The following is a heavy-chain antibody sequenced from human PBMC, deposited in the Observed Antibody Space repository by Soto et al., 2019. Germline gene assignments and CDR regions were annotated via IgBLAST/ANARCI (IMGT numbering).Heavy chain of an antibody. J-gene: IGHJ4*02. V-gene: IGHV4-59*01. D-gene: IGHD3-3*01. Sequence: SETLSLTCTVSGVSITSYFWSWIRQTPGKGLDWIGSISFSGATYSNPSLKGRAALSVDTSENHLSLTLNSVTSADTAVYFCARDPRDRHKRSLELWGQANQVTVST. CDR1: GVSITSYF. CDR2: ISFSGAT. CDR3: ARDPRDRHKRSLEL.